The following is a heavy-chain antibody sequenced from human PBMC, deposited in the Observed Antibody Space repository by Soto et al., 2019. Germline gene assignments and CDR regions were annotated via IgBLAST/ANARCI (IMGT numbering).Heavy chain of an antibody. CDR1: GYTFTSYA. J-gene: IGHJ3*02. CDR3: AFPHCSGGSCPHHDAFDI. CDR2: INAGNGNT. D-gene: IGHD2-15*01. Sequence: VASVKVSCKASGYTFTSYAMHWVRQAPGQRLEWMGWINAGNGNTKYSQKFQGRVTITRDTSASTAYMELSSLRSEDTAVYYCAFPHCSGGSCPHHDAFDIWGQGTMVTVSS. V-gene: IGHV1-3*01.